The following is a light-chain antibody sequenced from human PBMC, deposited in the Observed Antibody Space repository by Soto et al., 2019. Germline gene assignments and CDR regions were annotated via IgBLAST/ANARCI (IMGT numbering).Light chain of an antibody. Sequence: QSVLTQPASVSGSPGQSITISCARTSNDVGTYNLVSWYQQHPGKAPKLMIYEGTKRPSGVSNRFSGSKSGNTASLTISGLQGEDEANYYCCSYARSSTFIFGGGTKLTVL. CDR3: CSYARSSTFI. V-gene: IGLV2-23*03. CDR2: EGT. CDR1: SNDVGTYNL. J-gene: IGLJ2*01.